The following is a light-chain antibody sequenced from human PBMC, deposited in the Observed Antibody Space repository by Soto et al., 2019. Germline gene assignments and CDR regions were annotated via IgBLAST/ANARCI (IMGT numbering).Light chain of an antibody. V-gene: IGLV2-8*01. CDR2: EVT. J-gene: IGLJ3*02. CDR1: SSDVRNYNF. Sequence: QSALTQPPSASGSPGQSVTISCTGTSSDVRNYNFISWYQQYPGKAPKLMIYEVTKRPSGVPDRFSGSKSVNMASLTVSGLQAEDEADYYFSSYADFNNVLFGGGTKLTVL. CDR3: SSYADFNNVL.